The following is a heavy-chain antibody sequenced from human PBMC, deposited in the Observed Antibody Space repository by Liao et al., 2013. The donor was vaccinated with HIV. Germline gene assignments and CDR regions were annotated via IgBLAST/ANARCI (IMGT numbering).Heavy chain of an antibody. V-gene: IGHV4-61*02. CDR2: LYQWEF. CDR1: NYSVSSGDYY. D-gene: IGHD3-9*01. Sequence: QGLLQESGPGLVKPSQTLSLTCTVSNYSVSSGDYYWTWIRRPAGKGLEWIGASLYQWEFQLQPLFKSRVAMSIDTSKSQFSLILNSVTAADTAVYYCARQRVLMGFDAFDIWGQGTTVTVSS. J-gene: IGHJ3*02. CDR3: ARQRVLMGFDAFDI.